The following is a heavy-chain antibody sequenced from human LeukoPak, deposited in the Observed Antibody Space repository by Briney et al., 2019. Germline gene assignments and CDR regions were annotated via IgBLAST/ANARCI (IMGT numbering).Heavy chain of an antibody. CDR2: IYAGGST. D-gene: IGHD5-24*01. V-gene: IGHV3-53*01. CDR3: AREMATVSRAFSFDY. J-gene: IGHJ4*02. Sequence: PGGSLRLSCAASGFTFSSYSMNWVRQAPGKGLEWVSLIYAGGSTYYADSVKGRFTISRDNSKNTLYLQMNSLRVEDTAVYYCAREMATVSRAFSFDYWGQGTLVTVSS. CDR1: GFTFSSYS.